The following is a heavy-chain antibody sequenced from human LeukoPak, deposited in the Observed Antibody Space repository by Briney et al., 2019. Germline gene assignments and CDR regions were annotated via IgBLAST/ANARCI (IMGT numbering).Heavy chain of an antibody. CDR1: GFIFSDFY. CDR3: ARSVGASNNYFYYGMDV. V-gene: IGHV3-7*01. J-gene: IGHJ6*02. CDR2: ITQDGSAE. Sequence: GGSLRLSCEASGFIFSDFYMTWVRQAPGTGLEWVATITQDGSAEYYVDSVKGRFTMSRDNAKNSVYLQMDSLRAEETALYYCARSVGASNNYFYYGMDVWGQGTTVTVSS. D-gene: IGHD1-26*01.